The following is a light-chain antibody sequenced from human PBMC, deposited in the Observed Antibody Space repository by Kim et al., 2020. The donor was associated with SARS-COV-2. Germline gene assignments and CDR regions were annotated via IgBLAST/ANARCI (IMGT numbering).Light chain of an antibody. CDR1: QSVGRS. Sequence: EIVLTQSPATLSLSPGERVTLSCRTSQSVGRSLAWYQQKPGQAPRLLIYDASNRATGIPARFSGSGSGTDFTVTISSLEPEDLAVYYCQQRSQWPLTVGGGTKVDSK. CDR3: QQRSQWPLT. J-gene: IGKJ4*01. V-gene: IGKV3-11*01. CDR2: DAS.